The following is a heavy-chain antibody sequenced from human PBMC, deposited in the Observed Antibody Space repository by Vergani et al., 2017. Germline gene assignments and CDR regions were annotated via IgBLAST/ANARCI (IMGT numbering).Heavy chain of an antibody. D-gene: IGHD3-22*01. V-gene: IGHV1-58*01. CDR1: GFTFTSSA. Sequence: QMQLVQSGPEVKKPGTSVTVSCKASGFTFTSSAVQWVRQARGQRLEWIGWIVVGSGNTNYAQKFQERVTITRDMSTSTAYMELSSLRSEDTAVYYCEAARRYYYDSSGYYFVAFDIWGQGTMVTVSS. CDR2: IVVGSGNT. CDR3: EAARRYYYDSSGYYFVAFDI. J-gene: IGHJ3*02.